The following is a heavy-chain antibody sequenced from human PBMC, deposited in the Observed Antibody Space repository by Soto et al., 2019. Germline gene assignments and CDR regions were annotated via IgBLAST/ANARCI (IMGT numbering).Heavy chain of an antibody. D-gene: IGHD3-3*01. CDR2: IYYSGST. J-gene: IGHJ4*02. CDR1: GGSISSGDYY. CDR3: AWTRTYYDFWSGSYYFDY. Sequence: PSETLSLTCTVSGGSISSGDYYWSWIRQPPGKGLEWIGYIYYSGSTYYNPSLKSRVTISVDTSKNQFSLKLSSVTAADTAVYYCAWTRTYYDFWSGSYYFDYWGQGTPVTVSS. V-gene: IGHV4-30-4*01.